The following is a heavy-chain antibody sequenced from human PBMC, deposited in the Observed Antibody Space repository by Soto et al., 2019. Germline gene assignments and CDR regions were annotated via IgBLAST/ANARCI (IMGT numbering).Heavy chain of an antibody. Sequence: TLSLTCTVSGGSISSGDYYWSWIRQPPGKGLEWIGYIYYSGSTYYNPSLKSRVTISVDTSKNQFSLKLSSVTAADTAVYYCARSEAGLYSGYVDYWGQGTLVTVSS. CDR2: IYYSGST. CDR1: GGSISSGDYY. V-gene: IGHV4-30-4*01. CDR3: ARSEAGLYSGYVDY. D-gene: IGHD5-12*01. J-gene: IGHJ4*02.